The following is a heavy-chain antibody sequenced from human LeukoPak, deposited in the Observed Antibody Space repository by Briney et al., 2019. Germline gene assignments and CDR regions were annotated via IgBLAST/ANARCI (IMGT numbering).Heavy chain of an antibody. Sequence: GASVTVSCKVSGYTLTESSMHWVRQAPGKGLEWMGGFDPEDGETIYAQKFQGRVTMTEDTSTDTAYMELSSLRSEDTAVYYCATGGRYYDRPGFDIWGQGTMVTVSS. CDR2: FDPEDGET. D-gene: IGHD3-22*01. CDR1: GYTLTESS. CDR3: ATGGRYYDRPGFDI. J-gene: IGHJ3*02. V-gene: IGHV1-24*01.